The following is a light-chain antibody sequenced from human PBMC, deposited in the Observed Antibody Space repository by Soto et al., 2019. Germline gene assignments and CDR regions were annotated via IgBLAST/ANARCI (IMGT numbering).Light chain of an antibody. Sequence: QLVLTQPASVSGSPGQSITISCTGTSSDVGGYNYVSWYQHHPGKAPKLIIYDVTNRPSGVSNPFSGSKSGNTASLTLSGLQPKDEADYYCSSYTTTNTRQIVFGTGTKLTVL. CDR3: SSYTTTNTRQIV. V-gene: IGLV2-14*03. CDR2: DVT. CDR1: SSDVGGYNY. J-gene: IGLJ1*01.